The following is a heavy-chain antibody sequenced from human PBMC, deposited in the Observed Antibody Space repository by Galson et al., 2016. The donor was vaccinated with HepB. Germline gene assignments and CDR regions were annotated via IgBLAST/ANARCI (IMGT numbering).Heavy chain of an antibody. J-gene: IGHJ5*02. CDR2: ISPSGGST. CDR1: GYTFTTHH. Sequence: SVKVSCKASGYTFTTHHLHWVRQAPGQGLEWMGIISPSGGSTTYAQKFKGRVNMTRDTSTSTVYMELSGLKSEDTAVYYCARVKTVWFGELPTWFDPWGQGTLVTVSS. V-gene: IGHV1-46*01. CDR3: ARVKTVWFGELPTWFDP. D-gene: IGHD3-10*01.